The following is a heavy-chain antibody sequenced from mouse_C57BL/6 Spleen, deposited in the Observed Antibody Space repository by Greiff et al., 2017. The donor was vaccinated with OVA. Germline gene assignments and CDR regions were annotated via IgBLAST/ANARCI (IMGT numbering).Heavy chain of an antibody. CDR3: ARGRFITTRYFDV. D-gene: IGHD1-1*01. J-gene: IGHJ1*03. V-gene: IGHV1-53*01. CDR1: GYTFTSYW. Sequence: QVQLQQPGTELVKPGASVKLSCKASGYTFTSYWMHWVKQRPGQGLEWIGNINPSNGGTNYNEKFKSKATLTVDKSSSTAYMQLSSLTSEDSAVYCCARGRFITTRYFDVWGTGTTVTVSS. CDR2: INPSNGGT.